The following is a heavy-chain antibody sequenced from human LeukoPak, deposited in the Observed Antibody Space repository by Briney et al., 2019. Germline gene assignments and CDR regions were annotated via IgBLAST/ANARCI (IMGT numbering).Heavy chain of an antibody. V-gene: IGHV3-74*01. CDR1: GFTFSSYW. D-gene: IGHD3-22*01. CDR2: ISDGGSTT. J-gene: IGHJ4*01. Sequence: GGSLRLSCAASGFTFSSYWMHWVRQAPGKGLVWVSRISDGGSTTTYADSVKGRFTISRDNAKNTLYLQMNGLRAEDTAVYYCSRSAYYDGSGNYYDYXGXXXXVTVSS. CDR3: SRSAYYDGSGNYYDY.